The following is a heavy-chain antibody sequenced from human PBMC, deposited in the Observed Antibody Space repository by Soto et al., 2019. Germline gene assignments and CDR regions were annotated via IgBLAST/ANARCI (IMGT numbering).Heavy chain of an antibody. CDR1: GGSINSGNYY. J-gene: IGHJ4*02. CDR3: ARVSVALDSGTFYADY. V-gene: IGHV4-30-4*01. CDR2: IYYSGTT. D-gene: IGHD1-26*01. Sequence: QVQLQESGPGLVKPSQTLSLTCTVSGGSINSGNYYWSWIRQPPGKGLEWIGTIYYSGTTYRNPSLKSRVSISLDTSEKQVSLKLSSVTAADTAVYYCARVSVALDSGTFYADYCGQGTLVTVSS.